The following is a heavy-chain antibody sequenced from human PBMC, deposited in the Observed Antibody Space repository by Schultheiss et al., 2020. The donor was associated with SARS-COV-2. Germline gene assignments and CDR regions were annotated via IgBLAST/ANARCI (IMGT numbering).Heavy chain of an antibody. CDR2: FYTSGST. CDR3: AREGSSVGPRPLDF. J-gene: IGHJ4*02. Sequence: GSLRLSCNVSGGSISTYYWTWIRQPAGKGLEWIGRFYTSGSTNYNPSLKSRVTMSVDTSKNHFSLKLSSVTAADTAVYYCAREGSSVGPRPLDFWGQGTLVTVSS. V-gene: IGHV4-4*07. CDR1: GGSISTYY. D-gene: IGHD6-6*01.